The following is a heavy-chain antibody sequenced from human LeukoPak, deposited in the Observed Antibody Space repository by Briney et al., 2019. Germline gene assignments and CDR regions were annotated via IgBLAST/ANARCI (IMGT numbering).Heavy chain of an antibody. CDR1: GGSISNYY. D-gene: IGHD3-10*01. CDR2: IYYSGAT. Sequence: SETLSLTCTVSGGSISNYYWSWIRQPPGKGLEWIGHIYYSGATKYNPSLKSRITISVDTSRTQFSLMLSSVTAADTAVYYCARFGITVVRGGKYYFDYWGQGTLVTVSS. J-gene: IGHJ4*02. CDR3: ARFGITVVRGGKYYFDY. V-gene: IGHV4-59*08.